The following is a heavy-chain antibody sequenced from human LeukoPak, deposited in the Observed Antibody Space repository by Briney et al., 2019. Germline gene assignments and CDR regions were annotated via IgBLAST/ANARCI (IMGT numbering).Heavy chain of an antibody. D-gene: IGHD3-10*01. V-gene: IGHV4-59*01. CDR1: GGSITTYY. CDR2: IYYTGST. CDR3: ARRVGGFGYFDY. J-gene: IGHJ4*02. Sequence: PSETLSLTCTGSGGSITTYYWSWIRRPPEKGLEWIGYIYYTGSTIYNPSLKSRVTISVDTSNNQFSLKLTSVTAADTPVYYCARRVGGFGYFDYWGQGTLVTVSS.